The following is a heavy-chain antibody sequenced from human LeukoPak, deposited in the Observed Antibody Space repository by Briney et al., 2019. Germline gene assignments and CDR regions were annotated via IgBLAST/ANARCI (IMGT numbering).Heavy chain of an antibody. J-gene: IGHJ4*02. V-gene: IGHV3-30*18. Sequence: PGGSLRLSCAASGFTFSSYGMHWVRQAPGEGLEWVAVISYDGSNKYYADSVKGRFTISRDNSKNTLYLQMNSLRAEDTAVYYCAKDRSYYDFWSALDYWGQGTLVTVSS. CDR1: GFTFSSYG. CDR3: AKDRSYYDFWSALDY. D-gene: IGHD3-3*01. CDR2: ISYDGSNK.